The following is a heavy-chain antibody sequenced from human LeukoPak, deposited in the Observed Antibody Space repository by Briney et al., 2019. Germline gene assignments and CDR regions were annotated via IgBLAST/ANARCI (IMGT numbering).Heavy chain of an antibody. V-gene: IGHV3-23*01. J-gene: IGHJ4*02. Sequence: GGSLRLSCAASGFTFSSYAMSWVRQAPGKGLEWVSAISGSAGSTYYADSVKGRFTISRDNSKNTLYLQMNSLRAEDTAVYYCAKAQTPDYYYDSSGSTFDYWGQGTLVTVSS. CDR1: GFTFSSYA. D-gene: IGHD3-22*01. CDR3: AKAQTPDYYYDSSGSTFDY. CDR2: ISGSAGST.